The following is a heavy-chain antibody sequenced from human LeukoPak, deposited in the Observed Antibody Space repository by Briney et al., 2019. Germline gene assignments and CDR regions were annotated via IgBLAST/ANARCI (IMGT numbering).Heavy chain of an antibody. CDR2: ISDNSVST. Sequence: GGSLRLSCAASGFTFSGYVMSWVRQAPGKGLEWVSAISDNSVSTYYAGSVKGRFTVSRDNSKNTLYLQMNSLRVEDTAVYFCAKASSSSRPYYFDYWGQGTLVTVSS. CDR3: AKASSSSRPYYFDY. J-gene: IGHJ4*02. V-gene: IGHV3-23*01. D-gene: IGHD6-6*01. CDR1: GFTFSGYV.